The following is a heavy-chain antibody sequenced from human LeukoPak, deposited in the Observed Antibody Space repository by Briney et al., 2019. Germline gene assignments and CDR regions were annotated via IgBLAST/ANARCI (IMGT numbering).Heavy chain of an antibody. CDR1: GYSISSNNW. D-gene: IGHD6-19*01. CDR2: IYYSGST. CDR3: AGTGGDWYSGFGP. Sequence: PSETLSLTCAVSGYSISSNNWWGWIRQPPGKGLEWIGYIYYSGSTYYNPSLKSRVTMSVDTSKNQFSLKLTSVTAVDTAVYYCAGTGGDWYSGFGPWGQGTLVTVSS. V-gene: IGHV4-28*01. J-gene: IGHJ5*02.